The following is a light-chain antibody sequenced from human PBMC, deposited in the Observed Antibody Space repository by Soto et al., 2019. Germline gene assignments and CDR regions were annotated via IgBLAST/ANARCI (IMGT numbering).Light chain of an antibody. J-gene: IGKJ5*01. Sequence: VVMTHSPATLSVSPGERAILSCRASQTVGRNLAWYQQKPGQAPRLLIHTASTRAPDIPARFSGTGSETDFTLTISGLQSEDSAVYFCQQYNNWPFSFGQGTRLEI. CDR1: QTVGRN. V-gene: IGKV3-15*01. CDR2: TAS. CDR3: QQYNNWPFS.